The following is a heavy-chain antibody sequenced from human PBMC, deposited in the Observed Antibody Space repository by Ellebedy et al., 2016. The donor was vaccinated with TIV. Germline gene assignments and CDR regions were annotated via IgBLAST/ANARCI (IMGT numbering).Heavy chain of an antibody. D-gene: IGHD3-22*01. Sequence: ASVKVSXXASGYTFTGYYMHWVRQAPGQGLEWMGWINPNSGGTNYAQKFQGRVTMTRDTSISTAYMELSRLRSDDTAVYYCARVYYYDSSGVDDWGQGTLVTVSS. J-gene: IGHJ4*02. CDR3: ARVYYYDSSGVDD. V-gene: IGHV1-2*02. CDR1: GYTFTGYY. CDR2: INPNSGGT.